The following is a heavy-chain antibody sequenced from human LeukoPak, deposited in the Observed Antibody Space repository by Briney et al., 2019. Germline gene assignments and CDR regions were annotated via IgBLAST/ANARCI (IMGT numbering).Heavy chain of an antibody. J-gene: IGHJ5*02. Sequence: SETLSLTCTVSGDSISSYFWSWIWQPPGKGLEWIGYIYYSGSTNYNPSLKSRVTISLDTSKNQFSLNLNSVTAADTAVYYCARLEQQLGNNWFDPWGLGTLVTVSS. D-gene: IGHD6-13*01. CDR3: ARLEQQLGNNWFDP. CDR2: IYYSGST. V-gene: IGHV4-59*08. CDR1: GDSISSYF.